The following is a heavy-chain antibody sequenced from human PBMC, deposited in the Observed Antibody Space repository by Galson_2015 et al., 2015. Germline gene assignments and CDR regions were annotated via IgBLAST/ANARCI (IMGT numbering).Heavy chain of an antibody. Sequence: SYDRRNKSYGASVKGRFTISRDNSKTTLYLQMNSLRAEDTAVYYCAKDLLYGGKYGKFSGDYYGMDVWGQGTTVTVSS. CDR3: AKDLLYGGKYGKFSGDYYGMDV. D-gene: IGHD4-23*01. V-gene: IGHV3-30-3*02. CDR2: SYDRRNK. J-gene: IGHJ6*02.